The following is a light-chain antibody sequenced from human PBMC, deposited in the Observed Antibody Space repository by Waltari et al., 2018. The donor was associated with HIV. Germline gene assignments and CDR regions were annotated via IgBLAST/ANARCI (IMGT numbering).Light chain of an antibody. CDR1: SSNIGAGYD. V-gene: IGLV1-40*01. J-gene: IGLJ2*01. Sequence: QSVLTQPPSVSGAPGQRVTISCTGGSSNIGAGYDVHWYQRLPGTAPKLLIFATINRPSGVPDRFSGSSSGTSASLAITGLQAEDEADYYCQAYDSSLTMVFGGGTKGTVL. CDR3: QAYDSSLTMV. CDR2: ATI.